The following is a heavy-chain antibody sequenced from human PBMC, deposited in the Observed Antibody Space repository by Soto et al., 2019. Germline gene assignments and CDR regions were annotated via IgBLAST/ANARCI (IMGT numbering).Heavy chain of an antibody. V-gene: IGHV3-23*01. Sequence: EVQLLQSGGGLVQPGGSLRLSCVASGFTFSSYAMNWVRQAPGKGPVWVSSISATGGSAYYADSVQGRFTISRDNSKNTLYLQMDSLRADDTAVYYCARDRGYSGYDREVFDFWGQGTLVTVSS. CDR2: ISATGGSA. D-gene: IGHD5-12*01. CDR3: ARDRGYSGYDREVFDF. J-gene: IGHJ4*02. CDR1: GFTFSSYA.